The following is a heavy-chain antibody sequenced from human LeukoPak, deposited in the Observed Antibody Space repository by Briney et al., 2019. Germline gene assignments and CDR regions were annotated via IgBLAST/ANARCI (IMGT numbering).Heavy chain of an antibody. CDR2: INPNSGGT. Sequence: ASVKVSCKASGYTFTGYYMHWVRQAPGQGLEWMGWINPNSGGTNYAQKFQGRVTMTRDTSISTAYMELSRLRSDDTAVYYCAREKTDIVVVPAAMLHWGQGTLVTVSS. D-gene: IGHD2-2*01. CDR3: AREKTDIVVVPAAMLH. V-gene: IGHV1-2*02. J-gene: IGHJ4*02. CDR1: GYTFTGYY.